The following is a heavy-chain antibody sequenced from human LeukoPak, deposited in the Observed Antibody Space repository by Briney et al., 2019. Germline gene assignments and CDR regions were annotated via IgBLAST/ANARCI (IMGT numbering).Heavy chain of an antibody. CDR3: AKDSGYDYRGGPEDY. D-gene: IGHD5-12*01. J-gene: IGHJ4*02. Sequence: PGGSLRLSCAASGFTFDDYAMHWVRQAPGKGLEWVSLISGDGGSTYYADSVKGRFTISRDNSKNSLYLQMNSLRTEDTALYYCAKDSGYDYRGGPEDYWGQGTLVTVSS. CDR2: ISGDGGST. V-gene: IGHV3-43*02. CDR1: GFTFDDYA.